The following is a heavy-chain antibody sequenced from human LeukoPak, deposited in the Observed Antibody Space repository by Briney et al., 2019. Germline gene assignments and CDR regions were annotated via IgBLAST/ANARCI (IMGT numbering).Heavy chain of an antibody. J-gene: IGHJ4*02. CDR1: GGSISSYY. Sequence: SETLSLTCTVSGGSISSYYWSWIRQPAGEGLEWIGRIYTSGSTNYNPSLKSRVTMSVDTSKNQFSLKLSSVTAADTAVYYCAYGYSSGWYLDWGQGTLVTVSS. CDR2: IYTSGST. D-gene: IGHD6-19*01. V-gene: IGHV4-4*07. CDR3: AYGYSSGWYLD.